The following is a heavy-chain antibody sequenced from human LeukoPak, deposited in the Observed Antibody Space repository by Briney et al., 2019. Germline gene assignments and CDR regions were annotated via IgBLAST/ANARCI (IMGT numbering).Heavy chain of an antibody. CDR3: ARGYCNSGSCFDY. D-gene: IGHD2-15*01. CDR2: VYYSGAT. J-gene: IGHJ4*02. V-gene: IGHV4-59*01. Sequence: PSETLSLTCTVSGGSISSYYWTWIRQPPGKGLEWIGYVYYSGATNYNPPLKSRVTISVDTSKNQFSLRLSSVTAADTAIYYCARGYCNSGSCFDYWGQGTLVTVSS. CDR1: GGSISSYY.